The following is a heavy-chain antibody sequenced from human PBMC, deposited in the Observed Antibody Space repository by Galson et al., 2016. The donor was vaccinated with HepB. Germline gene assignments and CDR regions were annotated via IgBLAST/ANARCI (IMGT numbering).Heavy chain of an antibody. CDR3: ARDRDWNLGF. Sequence: SVKVSCKASGYTFTTYGISWVRQTPGQGLEWMGWISTNSGNTNYAQILQGRVTMTTDTSTRTAYMELRSLRSDDTAIYYCARDRDWNLGFWGQGTLVTVSS. CDR2: ISTNSGNT. J-gene: IGHJ1*01. D-gene: IGHD1-1*01. CDR1: GYTFTTYG. V-gene: IGHV1-18*04.